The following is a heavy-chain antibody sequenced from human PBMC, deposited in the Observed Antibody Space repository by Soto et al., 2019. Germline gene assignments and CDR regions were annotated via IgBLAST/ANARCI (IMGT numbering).Heavy chain of an antibody. CDR3: ARGRASGSYYLLDY. J-gene: IGHJ4*02. Sequence: ASVKVSCKASGDTFTTYDINWVRQATGHGLEWMGWINPNSGNIGYAQRFQGRVTMTRDTAIRTAYMEVSSLRSDDTAVYYCARGRASGSYYLLDYWGQGTLVTSPQ. CDR2: INPNSGNI. D-gene: IGHD3-10*01. CDR1: GDTFTTYD. V-gene: IGHV1-8*01.